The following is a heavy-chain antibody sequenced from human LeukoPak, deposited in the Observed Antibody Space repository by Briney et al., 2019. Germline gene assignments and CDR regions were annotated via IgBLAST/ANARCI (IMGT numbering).Heavy chain of an antibody. V-gene: IGHV3-53*01. J-gene: IGHJ3*02. CDR3: ARDHVGEDSGAFDI. CDR2: IYSGGST. CDR1: GFTVSSNY. Sequence: HPGGSLRLSCAASGFTVSSNYMSWVRQAPGKGLEWVSIIYSGGSTYYADSVKGRFTISRDNSKNTLYLQMNSLRAEDTAVYYCARDHVGEDSGAFDIWGQGTMVTVSS. D-gene: IGHD3-10*01.